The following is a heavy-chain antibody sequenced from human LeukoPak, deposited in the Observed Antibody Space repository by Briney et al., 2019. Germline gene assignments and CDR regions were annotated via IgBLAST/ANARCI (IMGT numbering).Heavy chain of an antibody. Sequence: GGSLRLSCAASGFTVSSNYMSWVRQAPGKGLEWVSVIYSGGSTYYADSVRGRFTISRDNDKNSLFLQMNSLRAEDTAVYYCAREVVIVPDYFYYGLDVWGQGTTVTVSS. J-gene: IGHJ6*02. CDR1: GFTVSSNY. CDR2: IYSGGST. CDR3: AREVVIVPDYFYYGLDV. V-gene: IGHV3-53*01. D-gene: IGHD2/OR15-2a*01.